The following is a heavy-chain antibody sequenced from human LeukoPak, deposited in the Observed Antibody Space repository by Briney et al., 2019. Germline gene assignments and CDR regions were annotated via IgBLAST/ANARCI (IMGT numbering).Heavy chain of an antibody. V-gene: IGHV3-43*02. Sequence: GGSLRLSCVASGLPIADFAMHWVRQAPGKGLEWVSLISGDGVSTFYADSVKGRFTISRDNSRNTLYLQMNSLRAEDTAVYYCARADRYGTTWYGRVDYWGQGTLVTVSS. CDR1: GLPIADFA. J-gene: IGHJ4*02. CDR3: ARADRYGTTWYGRVDY. D-gene: IGHD6-13*01. CDR2: ISGDGVST.